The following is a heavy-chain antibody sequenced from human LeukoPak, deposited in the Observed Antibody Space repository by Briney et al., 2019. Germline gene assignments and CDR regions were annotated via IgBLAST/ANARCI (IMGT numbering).Heavy chain of an antibody. CDR1: GYSFPNYY. V-gene: IGHV5-51*01. CDR3: ARGDDYSNFVYYFDI. Sequence: GESLKISCKASGYSFPNYYIGWVRQMPEKGLEWMGSIYVDDSDVKYSPTFQGQVTISVDKSISTAYLQLSGLKASHTAIYYCARGDDYSNFVYYFDIWGQGTLLTVAS. J-gene: IGHJ4*02. D-gene: IGHD4-11*01. CDR2: IYVDDSDV.